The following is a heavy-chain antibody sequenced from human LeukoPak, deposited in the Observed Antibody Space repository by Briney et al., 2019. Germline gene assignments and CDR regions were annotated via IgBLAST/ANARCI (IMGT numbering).Heavy chain of an antibody. CDR2: IYSGGST. CDR3: ARGAAAAAGIIDY. Sequence: GGSLRLSCAASGFTVSSNYMSWVRQAPGKGLEWVSVIYSGGSTYYADSVKGRFTISRDNSKNTLYLQMNSLRAEDAAVYYCARGAAAAAGIIDYWGQGTLVTVSS. J-gene: IGHJ4*02. CDR1: GFTVSSNY. V-gene: IGHV3-53*01. D-gene: IGHD6-13*01.